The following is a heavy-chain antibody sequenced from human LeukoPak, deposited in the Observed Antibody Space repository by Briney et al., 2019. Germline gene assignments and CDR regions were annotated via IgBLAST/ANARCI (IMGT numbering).Heavy chain of an antibody. CDR1: GGSFSGYY. V-gene: IGHV4-34*01. D-gene: IGHD3-22*01. CDR2: INQSGST. J-gene: IGHJ4*02. Sequence: PSETLSLTCAIYGGSFSGYYWNWIRQPPGKGLEWIGEINQSGSTNYNPSLKSRVTISVDTSKNQFSLKLSTVTAADTAVYFCARGRKSITMTVVVRGFDYWGQGTLVTVSS. CDR3: ARGRKSITMTVVVRGFDY.